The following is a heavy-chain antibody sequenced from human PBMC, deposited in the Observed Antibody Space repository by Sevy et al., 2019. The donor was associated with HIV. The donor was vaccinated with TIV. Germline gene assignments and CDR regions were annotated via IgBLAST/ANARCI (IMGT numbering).Heavy chain of an antibody. V-gene: IGHV3-7*01. CDR2: IKQDAVKK. CDR1: GFTFSKYW. D-gene: IGHD1-7*01. Sequence: GGSLRLSCAASGFTFSKYWMGWVRQAPGKGLEWVANIKQDAVKKYYVDSVKGRFTISRDNAKNSLYLQMNSLRAEDTAVYCCARHDGNYYFHYWGQGTLVTVSS. CDR3: ARHDGNYYFHY. J-gene: IGHJ4*02.